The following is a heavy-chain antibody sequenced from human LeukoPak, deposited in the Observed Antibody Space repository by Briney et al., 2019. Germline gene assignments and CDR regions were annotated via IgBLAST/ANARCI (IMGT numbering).Heavy chain of an antibody. D-gene: IGHD4-17*01. CDR1: GGSFSGYY. Sequence: TSETLSLTCAVYGGSFSGYYWSWIRQPPGKGLEWIGEINHSGSTNYNPSLKSRVTISVDTSKNQFSLKLSSVTAADTAVYYCARSYGDYSADYWGQGTLVTVSS. CDR3: ARSYGDYSADY. CDR2: INHSGST. V-gene: IGHV4-34*01. J-gene: IGHJ4*02.